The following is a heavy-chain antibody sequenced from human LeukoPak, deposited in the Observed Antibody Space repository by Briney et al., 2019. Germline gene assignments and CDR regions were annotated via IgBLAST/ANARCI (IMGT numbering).Heavy chain of an antibody. Sequence: PGGSLRLSCAASGFTFSSYGMHWVRQAPGKGLEWVAVVSYDGDNKDYADSVKGRFTISRDNSKNTLYLQMNSLRAEDTAVYYCARGYGGQDYFDYWGQGTLVTVSS. CDR3: ARGYGGQDYFDY. CDR2: VSYDGDNK. V-gene: IGHV3-30*03. J-gene: IGHJ4*02. D-gene: IGHD4-23*01. CDR1: GFTFSSYG.